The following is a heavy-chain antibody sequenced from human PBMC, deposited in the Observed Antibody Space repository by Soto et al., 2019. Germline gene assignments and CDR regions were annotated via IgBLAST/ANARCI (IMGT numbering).Heavy chain of an antibody. V-gene: IGHV4-30-4*01. CDR1: GASISRDDYY. CDR3: ARVSVDRETRTHYGMDV. J-gene: IGHJ6*02. D-gene: IGHD5-12*01. Sequence: SETLSLTCTVSGASISRDDYYWSWVRQPPGKGLEWIGYIYYSGSTYYNPSLKSRVTISVDTSKNQFSLKLSSVTAADTAVYYCARVSVDRETRTHYGMDVWGQGTTVTVSS. CDR2: IYYSGST.